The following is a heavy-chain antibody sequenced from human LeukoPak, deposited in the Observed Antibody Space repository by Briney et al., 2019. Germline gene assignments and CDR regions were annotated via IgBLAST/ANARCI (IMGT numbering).Heavy chain of an antibody. CDR2: INPSGDST. D-gene: IGHD2-15*01. V-gene: IGHV1-46*01. J-gene: IGHJ4*02. CDR3: ARHDLGGRSPFDC. Sequence: GASVKVSCKTSGNTFTTYYMHWVRQAPGQGLEWSGIINPSGDSTTYAQKFQGRVTMTRDTSTSTVYMDLSSLRSEDTAVYYCARHDLGGRSPFDCWGQGTLVTVSS. CDR1: GNTFTTYY.